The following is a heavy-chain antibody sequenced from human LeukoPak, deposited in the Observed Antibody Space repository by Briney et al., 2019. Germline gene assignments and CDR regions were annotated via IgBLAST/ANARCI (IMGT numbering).Heavy chain of an antibody. CDR2: LNQDADRE. J-gene: IGHJ4*02. D-gene: IGHD1-14*01. CDR3: ARATTASARDH. CDR1: GFNFRAYW. V-gene: IGHV3-7*01. Sequence: GGSLRLSCAASGFNFRAYWMSWARQAPGKGLEWVASLNQDADREYYVDSVKGRFTISRDNAKNSLYLQMDSLRVGDTAVYYCARATTASARDHWGQGTLVTVSS.